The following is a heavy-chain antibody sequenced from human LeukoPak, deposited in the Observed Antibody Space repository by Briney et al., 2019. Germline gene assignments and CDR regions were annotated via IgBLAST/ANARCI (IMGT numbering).Heavy chain of an antibody. CDR3: ARDNYYDSSGYYYYFDY. J-gene: IGHJ4*02. CDR1: GFTFSSYG. V-gene: IGHV3-33*01. Sequence: GGSLRLSCAASGFTFSSYGMHWVRQAPGKGLEWVAVIWYDGSNKYYADSVKGRFTISRDNSKNTLYLQMNSLRAEDTAMYYCARDNYYDSSGYYYYFDYWGQGTLVTVSS. CDR2: IWYDGSNK. D-gene: IGHD3-22*01.